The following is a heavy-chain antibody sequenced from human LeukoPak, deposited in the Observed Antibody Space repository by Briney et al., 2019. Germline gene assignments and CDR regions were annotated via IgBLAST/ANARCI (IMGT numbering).Heavy chain of an antibody. J-gene: IGHJ5*01. D-gene: IGHD4-17*01. CDR2: IYGNEN. CDR1: GGSISSYH. Sequence: KPSETLSLTCTVSGGSISSYHLSWIRQPAGKGLEWIGRIYGNENRYNPSLNSRATVSVDTSKNQFSLTLNSVTAADTAVYFCARGMAGDYDHNWFDSWGQGTLVTVSS. V-gene: IGHV4-4*07. CDR3: ARGMAGDYDHNWFDS.